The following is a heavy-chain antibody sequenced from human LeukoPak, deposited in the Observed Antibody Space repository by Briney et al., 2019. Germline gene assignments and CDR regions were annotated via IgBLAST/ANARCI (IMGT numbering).Heavy chain of an antibody. CDR1: GFTFSSYW. J-gene: IGHJ4*02. Sequence: GGSLRLSCAASGFTFSSYWMGWVRQAPGKGLEWVANIKQDGSEKRYVDPVKGRFTISRDNAKDSLYLQMNSLRAEDTAVYYCAKAPGSSWYDLFDYWGQGTLVTVSS. CDR3: AKAPGSSWYDLFDY. D-gene: IGHD6-13*01. V-gene: IGHV3-7*01. CDR2: IKQDGSEK.